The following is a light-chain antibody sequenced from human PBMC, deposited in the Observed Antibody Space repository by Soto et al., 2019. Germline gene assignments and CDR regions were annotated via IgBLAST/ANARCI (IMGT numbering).Light chain of an antibody. V-gene: IGLV2-14*03. CDR3: CAYTTTTSRV. Sequence: QSALTQPASVSRSPGQYITISCTGTSSDVGHYNYVSCYQQHPGNAPKLVIYDVSIRASGVSDRFSDSKSGNTASLTISGLQAEDEAGYYCCAYTTTTSRVFGTGTKVPVL. CDR2: DVS. J-gene: IGLJ1*01. CDR1: SSDVGHYNY.